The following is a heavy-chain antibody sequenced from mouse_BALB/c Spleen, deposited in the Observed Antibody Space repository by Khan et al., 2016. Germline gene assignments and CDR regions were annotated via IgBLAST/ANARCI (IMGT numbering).Heavy chain of an antibody. V-gene: IGHV3-2*02. CDR3: ARRTGRGDVDN. D-gene: IGHD4-1*01. CDR1: GYSITSDYA. J-gene: IGHJ2*01. Sequence: EVQLQESGPGLVKPSQSLSLTCTVTGYSITSDYAWHWIRQFPGNKLAWVGYISYSGSTSYNPSLKSRISITRDTSKNQFFLQLNSVITEDTATFYCARRTGRGDVDNWGQGTTLTVSS. CDR2: ISYSGST.